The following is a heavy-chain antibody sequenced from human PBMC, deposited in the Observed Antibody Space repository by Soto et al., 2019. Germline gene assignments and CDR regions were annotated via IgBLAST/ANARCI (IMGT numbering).Heavy chain of an antibody. J-gene: IGHJ4*02. CDR3: ARRTWRGRADY. D-gene: IGHD3-3*01. Sequence: GGSLRLSCAASGFPFSSYSMSCVRQPPGKGLEWVSGIGGSGGDTFYAVSVKRRFTVSRDNAENTLYLQLNSLRVEDSAIYYCARRTWRGRADYWGQGILVTAPQ. V-gene: IGHV3-23*01. CDR2: IGGSGGDT. CDR1: GFPFSSYS.